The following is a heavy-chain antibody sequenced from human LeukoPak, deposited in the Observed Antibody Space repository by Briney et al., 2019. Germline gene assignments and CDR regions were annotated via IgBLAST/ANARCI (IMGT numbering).Heavy chain of an antibody. CDR1: GFTFSSYA. CDR3: ASAGYFDY. V-gene: IGHV3-30*04. Sequence: GGSLRLSCAASGFTFSSYAMHWVRQAPGKGLEWVAVISYDGSNKYYADSVKGRFTISRDNSKNTLYLQMNSLRAEDTAVYYCASAGYFDYWGQGTLVTVSS. J-gene: IGHJ4*02. CDR2: ISYDGSNK.